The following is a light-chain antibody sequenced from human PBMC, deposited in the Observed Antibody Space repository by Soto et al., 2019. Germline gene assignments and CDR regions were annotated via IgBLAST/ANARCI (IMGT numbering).Light chain of an antibody. CDR3: CSYADTTSLFV. V-gene: IGLV2-23*02. CDR2: EVS. Sequence: QSVLTQPASVSGSPGQSITISCTGSNSDVGSFDLVSWFQQYPGKAPKLILYEVSKRPLGVSNRFSVSKSGYTASLTISGLQAEDEGDYYCCSYADTTSLFVFGSGTKVTV. J-gene: IGLJ1*01. CDR1: NSDVGSFDL.